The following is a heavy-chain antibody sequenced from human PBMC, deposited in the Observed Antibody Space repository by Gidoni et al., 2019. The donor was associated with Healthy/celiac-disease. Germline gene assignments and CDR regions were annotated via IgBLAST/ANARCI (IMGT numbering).Heavy chain of an antibody. J-gene: IGHJ4*02. CDR1: GYTFTGYY. CDR2: INTNRGGT. D-gene: IGHD6-13*01. CDR3: AREGAAAEVDY. Sequence: QVQLVQSGAEVTKPGASVKVSFKASGYTFTGYYMHWVRQAPGQGLEWMGWINTNRGGTNYAQKFKGRVTMNRDTSISTAYMELSRLRADDTAVDYCAREGAAAEVDYWGQGNLVTVSS. V-gene: IGHV1-2*02.